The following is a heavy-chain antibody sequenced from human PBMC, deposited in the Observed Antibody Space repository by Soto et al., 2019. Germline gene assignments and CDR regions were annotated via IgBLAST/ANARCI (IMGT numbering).Heavy chain of an antibody. Sequence: SETLSLTCAVYGGSFSGYYWSWIRQPPGKGLEWIVEINHSGSTNYNPSLKSRVTISVDTSKNQFSLKLSSVTAADTAVYYCARGRESGYSSSSWFDPWGQGTLVTVS. CDR2: INHSGST. CDR1: GGSFSGYY. V-gene: IGHV4-34*01. D-gene: IGHD6-6*01. J-gene: IGHJ5*02. CDR3: ARGRESGYSSSSWFDP.